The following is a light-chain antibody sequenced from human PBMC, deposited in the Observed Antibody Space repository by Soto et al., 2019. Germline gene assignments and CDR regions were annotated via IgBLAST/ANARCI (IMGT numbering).Light chain of an antibody. CDR3: NSYAGSSTYV. CDR2: EVN. Sequence: QSALTQPASVSGSPGQSITISCTGTSSDVGAYNYVSWYQQHPGKAPKLMIYEVNNRPSGVSNRFSGSKSGNTASLTISGLQAEDEADYYCNSYAGSSTYVFGTGTKVTAL. V-gene: IGLV2-14*01. J-gene: IGLJ1*01. CDR1: SSDVGAYNY.